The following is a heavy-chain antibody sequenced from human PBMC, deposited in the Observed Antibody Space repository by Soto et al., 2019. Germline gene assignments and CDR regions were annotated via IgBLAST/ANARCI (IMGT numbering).Heavy chain of an antibody. V-gene: IGHV1-69*12. J-gene: IGHJ6*02. D-gene: IGHD4-17*01. CDR1: GGTFSSYA. Sequence: QVQLVQSGAEVKKPGSSVKVSCKASGGTFSSYAISWVRQAPGQGLEWMGGIIPIFGTANYAQKFQGRVTITADESTSTAYMELSSLRSEDTAVYYCARDLKGATVYYYYGMDVWGQGTTVTVSS. CDR2: IIPIFGTA. CDR3: ARDLKGATVYYYYGMDV.